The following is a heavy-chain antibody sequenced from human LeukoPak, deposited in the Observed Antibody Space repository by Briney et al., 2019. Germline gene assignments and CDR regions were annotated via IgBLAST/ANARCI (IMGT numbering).Heavy chain of an antibody. CDR3: ARHVDPYYYYGMDV. CDR1: GGSISSYY. J-gene: IGHJ6*02. Sequence: SETLSLTCTVSGGSISSYYWSWIRQPPGKGLEWIGYIYYSGSTNYNPSLKSRVTISVDTSKNQFSLKLSSVTAADTAVYYCARHVDPYYYYGMDVWGQGTTVTVPS. CDR2: IYYSGST. V-gene: IGHV4-59*08.